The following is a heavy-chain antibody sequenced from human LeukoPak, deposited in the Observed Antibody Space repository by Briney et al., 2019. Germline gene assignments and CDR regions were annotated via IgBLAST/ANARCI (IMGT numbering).Heavy chain of an antibody. CDR1: AFSISDHY. D-gene: IGHD5-24*01. CDR2: IRNKANGYTT. CDR3: ARNRVGDGYTHFDS. Sequence: GGSLRLSCAASAFSISDHYMDWVRQAPGKGLEWVGRIRNKANGYTTEYAASVKGRFTISGDDSKNSLYLQMNSLKTEDTAVYYCARNRVGDGYTHFDSCGQGNRVTVSS. V-gene: IGHV3-72*01. J-gene: IGHJ4*02.